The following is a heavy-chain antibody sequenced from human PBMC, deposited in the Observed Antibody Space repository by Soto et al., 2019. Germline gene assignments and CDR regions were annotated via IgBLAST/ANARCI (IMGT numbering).Heavy chain of an antibody. J-gene: IGHJ4*02. D-gene: IGHD3-10*01. CDR3: ASMGYHYGSGSYPLDY. CDR1: GGSISSYY. Sequence: SETLSLTCTVSGGSISSYYWTWIRQPPGKGLEWIGFMYNSGSTHYNPSLKSRVTISLDASKNQFSLNLRSVTAADTAVYYCASMGYHYGSGSYPLDYWGQGTLVTVSS. CDR2: MYNSGST. V-gene: IGHV4-59*08.